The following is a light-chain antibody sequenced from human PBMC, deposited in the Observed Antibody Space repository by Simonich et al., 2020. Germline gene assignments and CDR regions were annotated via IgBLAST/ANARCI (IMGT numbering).Light chain of an antibody. CDR2: WAS. J-gene: IGKJ4*01. CDR3: QQYYSTPLT. V-gene: IGKV4-1*01. Sequence: DIVMTQSPDSLAVSLGERATINCKSSQSVLYSSNNKNYLAWYQQKPGQPPKLLIYWASTRESGVPDRFSDSGSGTDFTRTISSLQAEDVAVYYCQQYYSTPLTFGGGTKVEIK. CDR1: QSVLYSSNNKNY.